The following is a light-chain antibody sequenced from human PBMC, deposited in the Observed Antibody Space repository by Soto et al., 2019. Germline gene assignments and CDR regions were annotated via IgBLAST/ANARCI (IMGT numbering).Light chain of an antibody. CDR1: QSVSSSY. V-gene: IGKV3-20*01. J-gene: IGKJ1*01. CDR2: DAS. Sequence: EIVLTQSPGTLSLSPGERATLSCRASQSVSSSYLAWYQQKPGQAPRLLIYDASSRATGIPDRFSGSGSGTDFTLTISRLEPEDFAVYYCQHYYSTPPWTFGQGTKVEIK. CDR3: QHYYSTPPWT.